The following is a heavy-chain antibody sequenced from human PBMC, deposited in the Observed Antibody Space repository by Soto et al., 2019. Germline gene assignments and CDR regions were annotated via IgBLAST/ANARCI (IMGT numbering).Heavy chain of an antibody. CDR2: INSSGST. CDR1: GGSISSYY. CDR3: ARGARRRPPRDAFDI. Sequence: PSETLSLSCTVSGGSISSYYWSRIRQPPGKGLEWIGYINSSGSTNYNPSLKSRVIMSVDTSKKQFSLNVTSVTAADTAVYYCARGARRRPPRDAFDIWGQGTMVTVSS. J-gene: IGHJ3*02. V-gene: IGHV4-59*12.